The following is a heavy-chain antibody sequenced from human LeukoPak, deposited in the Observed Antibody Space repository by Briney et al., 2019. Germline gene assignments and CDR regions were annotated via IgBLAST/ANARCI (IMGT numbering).Heavy chain of an antibody. Sequence: QPGGSLRLSCAASGFTFSSYWMHWVRQAPGKGLVWVSRINSDGSSTSYADSVKGRFTISRDNAKNTLYLQMNSLRAEDTAVYYCARAADSSGYYDYWGQGTLVTVSS. CDR1: GFTFSSYW. D-gene: IGHD3-22*01. CDR3: ARAADSSGYYDY. J-gene: IGHJ4*02. V-gene: IGHV3-74*01. CDR2: INSDGSST.